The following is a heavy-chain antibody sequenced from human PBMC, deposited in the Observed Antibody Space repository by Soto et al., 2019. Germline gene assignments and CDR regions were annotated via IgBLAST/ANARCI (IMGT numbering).Heavy chain of an antibody. D-gene: IGHD6-6*01. CDR3: ARGDIIAAGHFDY. J-gene: IGHJ4*02. Sequence: EVQLVESGGGWVQPGGSLRLSCVASGFTFSRFDMHWVRQVRGKGLEWVSAIGSANNAYYSGPVKGRFTISRENAKNSLYLQMDSLRAEDTAIYYCARGDIIAAGHFDYWGQGTLVTVSS. CDR2: IGSANNA. V-gene: IGHV3-13*01. CDR1: GFTFSRFD.